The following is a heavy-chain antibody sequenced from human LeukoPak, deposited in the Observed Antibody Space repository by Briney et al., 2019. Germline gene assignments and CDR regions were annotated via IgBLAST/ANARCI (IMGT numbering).Heavy chain of an antibody. CDR2: INSDGSST. J-gene: IGHJ6*02. V-gene: IGHV3-74*01. CDR3: SRHKDSSSSVVYYYYGMDV. D-gene: IGHD6-6*01. CDR1: GFTFSSYW. Sequence: GGSLRLSCAASGFTFSSYWMHWVRQAPGKGLVWVSRINSDGSSTSYADSVKGRFTISRDNAKNTLYLQMNSLRAEDTALYYCSRHKDSSSSVVYYYYGMDVWGQGTTVTVSS.